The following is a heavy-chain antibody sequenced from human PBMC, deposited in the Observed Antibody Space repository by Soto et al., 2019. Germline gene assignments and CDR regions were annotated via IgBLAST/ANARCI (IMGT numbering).Heavy chain of an antibody. D-gene: IGHD3-22*01. CDR1: GYTFTSYA. V-gene: IGHV1-3*01. J-gene: IGHJ4*02. CDR3: ARGGGRYYYDSSGYYGY. CDR2: INAGNGNT. Sequence: QVQLVQSGAEVKKPGASVKVSCKASGYTFTSYAMHWVRQAPGQRLEWMGWINAGNGNTKYSQKFQGRVTITRDTSASTAYKEQSSLRSEDTAVYYCARGGGRYYYDSSGYYGYWGQGTLVTVSS.